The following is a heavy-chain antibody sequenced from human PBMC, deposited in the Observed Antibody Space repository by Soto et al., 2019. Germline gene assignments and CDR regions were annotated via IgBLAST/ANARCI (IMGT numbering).Heavy chain of an antibody. D-gene: IGHD4-17*01. Sequence: ASVKVSCKASGSIFISCDFNWVRQATGQGLEWMGWMNPNSGNTGYAQKFQGRVTMTRNTSISTAYMELSSLRSEDTAVYYCARGGGTVTTLFDIWGQGTMVTVSS. CDR3: ARGGGTVTTLFDI. J-gene: IGHJ3*02. V-gene: IGHV1-8*01. CDR2: MNPNSGNT. CDR1: GSIFISCD.